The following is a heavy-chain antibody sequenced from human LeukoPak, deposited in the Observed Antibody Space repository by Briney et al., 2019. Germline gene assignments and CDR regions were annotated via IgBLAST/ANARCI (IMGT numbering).Heavy chain of an antibody. CDR1: GFTFSSYG. D-gene: IGHD4-17*01. J-gene: IGHJ4*02. CDR3: AKGPTVKYLDY. Sequence: GGSLKLSCAASGFTFSSYGMHWVRQAPGKGLEWVAVISYDGSNKYYADSVKGRFTISRDNSKNTLYLQMNSLRAEDTAVYYCAKGPTVKYLDYWGQGTLVTVSS. V-gene: IGHV3-30*18. CDR2: ISYDGSNK.